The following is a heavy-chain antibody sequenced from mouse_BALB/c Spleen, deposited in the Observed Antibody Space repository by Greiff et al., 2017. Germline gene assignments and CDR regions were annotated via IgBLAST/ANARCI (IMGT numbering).Heavy chain of an antibody. Sequence: VQLVESGPGLVAPSQSLSITCTVSGFSLTGYGVHWVRQPPGKGLEWLGVIWAGGSTNYNSALMSRLSISKDNSKSQVFLKMNSLQTDDTAMYYCARGLGPYFDYWGQGTTLTVSS. D-gene: IGHD4-1*01. CDR3: ARGLGPYFDY. CDR2: IWAGGST. V-gene: IGHV2-9*02. CDR1: GFSLTGYG. J-gene: IGHJ2*01.